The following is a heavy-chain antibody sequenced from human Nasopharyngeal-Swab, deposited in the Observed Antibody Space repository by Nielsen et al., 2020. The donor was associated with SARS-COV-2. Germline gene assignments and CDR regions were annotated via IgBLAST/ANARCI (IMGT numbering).Heavy chain of an antibody. CDR1: GGTFSSYA. V-gene: IGHV1-69*06. J-gene: IGHJ3*02. CDR3: ATVKTYYYDSSGDRGDAFDI. D-gene: IGHD3-22*01. Sequence: SVKVSCKASGGTFSSYAISWVRQAPGQGPEWMGGIIPIFGTANYAQKFQGRVTITADKSTSTAYMELSSLRSEDTAVYYCATVKTYYYDSSGDRGDAFDIWGQGTMVTVSS. CDR2: IIPIFGTA.